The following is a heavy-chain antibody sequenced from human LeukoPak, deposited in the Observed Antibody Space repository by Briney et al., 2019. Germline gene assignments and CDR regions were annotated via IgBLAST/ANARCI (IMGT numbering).Heavy chain of an antibody. CDR2: VVPNTGVT. J-gene: IGHJ4*02. CDR3: SRGDVLLGTDH. D-gene: IGHD3-16*01. CDR1: GYTFTSYY. V-gene: IGHV1-2*02. Sequence: ASVKVSCKASGYTFTSYYIHWVRQAPGQGLEWMGWVVPNTGVTEFSQNFQGRLTLTRDTSIGTAYMELSRLTSDDTAVYYCSRGDVLLGTDHWGQGTLVIVSS.